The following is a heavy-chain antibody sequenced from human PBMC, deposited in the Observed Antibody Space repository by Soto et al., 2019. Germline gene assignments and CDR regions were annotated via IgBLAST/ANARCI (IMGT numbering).Heavy chain of an antibody. J-gene: IGHJ4*02. V-gene: IGHV3-23*01. Sequence: PGGSLRLSCAASGFIFSNYIMAWVRQAPGKGLEWVSRVIGSGGGTFYADSVKGRFTISRDNSQNTLYLQMNSLRAEDTAVYYCAKISTNSGVDYWGQGTMVTVSS. D-gene: IGHD6-19*01. CDR2: VIGSGGGT. CDR1: GFIFSNYI. CDR3: AKISTNSGVDY.